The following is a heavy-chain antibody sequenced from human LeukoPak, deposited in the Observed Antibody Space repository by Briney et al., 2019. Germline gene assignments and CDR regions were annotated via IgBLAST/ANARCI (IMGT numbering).Heavy chain of an antibody. CDR3: ARAVISVGGAVAKGFDC. CDR1: GGSFSTYY. D-gene: IGHD2-21*01. CDR2: IYYSGNT. J-gene: IGHJ4*02. V-gene: IGHV4-59*01. Sequence: PSETPSLTYTVSGGSFSTYYWNWIRQPPGRGLEWIGYIYYSGNTDYNPSLKSRATMSLDTSKNQFSLNLSSVTAADTAIYYCARAVISVGGAVAKGFDCWGQGTLVTVSS.